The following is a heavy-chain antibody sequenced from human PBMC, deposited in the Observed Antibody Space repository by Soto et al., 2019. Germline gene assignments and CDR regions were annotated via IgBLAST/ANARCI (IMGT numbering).Heavy chain of an antibody. Sequence: SVKVSCKASGGTFSSYAISWVRQAPGQGLEWMGGIIPIFGTANYAQKFQGRVTITADESTSTAYMELSSLRSEDTAVYYCARERGYSRNYYYYYGMDVWGQGTTVTVSS. CDR1: GGTFSSYA. CDR3: ARERGYSRNYYYYYGMDV. J-gene: IGHJ6*02. V-gene: IGHV1-69*13. CDR2: IIPIFGTA. D-gene: IGHD6-13*01.